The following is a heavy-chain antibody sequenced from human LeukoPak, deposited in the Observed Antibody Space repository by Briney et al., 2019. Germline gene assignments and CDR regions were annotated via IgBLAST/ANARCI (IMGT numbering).Heavy chain of an antibody. V-gene: IGHV3-21*04. CDR2: ISTSSYYI. CDR1: GFTFSTYN. CDR3: ARGRCSSTSCYYYYYYYMDV. J-gene: IGHJ6*03. D-gene: IGHD2-2*01. Sequence: GGSLRLSCAASGFTFSTYNMNWVRQAPGKGLEWVSSISTSSYYIFYADSVKGRFTISRDNAKNSLYLQMNTLRDEDTAVYYCARGRCSSTSCYYYYYYYMDVWGKGTTVTISS.